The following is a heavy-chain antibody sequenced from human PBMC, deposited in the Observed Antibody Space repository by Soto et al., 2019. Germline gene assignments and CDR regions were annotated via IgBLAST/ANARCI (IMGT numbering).Heavy chain of an antibody. D-gene: IGHD3-22*01. CDR2: ISASGGST. Sequence: PGGSLRLSCAASGFTFSSYAMSWVRQAPGKGRGWVSAISASGGSTYYADSGEGRFTISRDNSKSTLYLQMNGLRAEDTAVYYCDKDFGYYDSSGYYYYSDYWGQGTPVTVSS. CDR1: GFTFSSYA. CDR3: DKDFGYYDSSGYYYYSDY. J-gene: IGHJ4*02. V-gene: IGHV3-23*01.